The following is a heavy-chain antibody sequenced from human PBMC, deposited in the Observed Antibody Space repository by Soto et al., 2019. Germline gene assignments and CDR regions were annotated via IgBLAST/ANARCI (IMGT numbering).Heavy chain of an antibody. CDR1: GGSISSSSYY. D-gene: IGHD4-17*01. V-gene: IGHV4-39*01. CDR2: IYYSGST. Sequence: QLQLQESGPGLVKPSETLSLTCTVSGGSISSSSYYWGWIRQPPGKGLEWIGSIYYSGSTYYNPSLKSRVTTSVDTSKNQFSLKLSSVTAADTAVYYCATDRVTTVDYWGQGTLVTVSS. CDR3: ATDRVTTVDY. J-gene: IGHJ4*02.